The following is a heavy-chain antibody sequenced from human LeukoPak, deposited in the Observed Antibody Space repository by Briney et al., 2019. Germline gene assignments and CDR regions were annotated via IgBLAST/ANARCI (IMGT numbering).Heavy chain of an antibody. CDR3: AKQNGIVVVPAAVGY. CDR1: GFSFDGYG. V-gene: IGHV3-30*02. J-gene: IGHJ4*02. Sequence: PGRSLRLSCAASGFSFDGYGMHWVRQAPGKGLEWVAFIRYDGSNKYYADSVKGRFTISRDNSKNTLYLQMNSLRAEDTAVYYCAKQNGIVVVPAAVGYWGQGTLVTVSS. CDR2: IRYDGSNK. D-gene: IGHD2-2*01.